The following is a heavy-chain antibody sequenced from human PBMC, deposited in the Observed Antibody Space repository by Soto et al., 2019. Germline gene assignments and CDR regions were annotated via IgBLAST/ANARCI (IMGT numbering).Heavy chain of an antibody. CDR1: GYSFTSYW. J-gene: IGHJ6*02. Sequence: GEALKISCKGSGYSFTSYWIGWVRQMPGKGLEWMGIIYPGDSDTRYRPSFQGHVTISASKPISTAYLQWSSLKASDTAMYYCARHGESEGIAIFGVVTKLRPYYYYGMDVWGQGTTVTVSS. CDR2: IYPGDSDT. V-gene: IGHV5-51*01. CDR3: ARHGESEGIAIFGVVTKLRPYYYYGMDV. D-gene: IGHD3-3*01.